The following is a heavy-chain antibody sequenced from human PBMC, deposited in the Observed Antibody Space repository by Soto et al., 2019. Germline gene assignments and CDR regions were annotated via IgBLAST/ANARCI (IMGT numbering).Heavy chain of an antibody. V-gene: IGHV3-30*18. J-gene: IGHJ3*02. D-gene: IGHD3-22*01. CDR3: AKGGAMIVVAGALDI. Sequence: QVQLVESGGGVVQPGRSLSLSCVASGFTFSNYGVHWVRQAPGKGLEWVAVISYDGSNKWYADSVKGRFTSTRDNSKNTLYLQRDSLRAEDTAVYYCAKGGAMIVVAGALDIWGQGTMVSVSS. CDR2: ISYDGSNK. CDR1: GFTFSNYG.